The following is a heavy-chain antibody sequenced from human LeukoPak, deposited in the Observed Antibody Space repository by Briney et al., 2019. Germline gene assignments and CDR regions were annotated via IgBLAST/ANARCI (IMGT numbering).Heavy chain of an antibody. J-gene: IGHJ4*02. V-gene: IGHV3-30-3*01. CDR2: ISYDGSNK. CDR1: GFTFSNYA. Sequence: GSLRLSCAASGFTFSNYAMHWVRQAPGKGLEWVAVISYDGSNKYYADSVKGRFTISRDNSKNTLYLQMNSLRAEDTAVYYCAPAPTYYDFWSGYYDYWGQGTLVTVSS. D-gene: IGHD3-3*01. CDR3: APAPTYYDFWSGYYDY.